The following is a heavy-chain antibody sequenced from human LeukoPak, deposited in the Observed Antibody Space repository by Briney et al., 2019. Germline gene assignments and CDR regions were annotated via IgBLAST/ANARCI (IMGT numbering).Heavy chain of an antibody. J-gene: IGHJ4*02. CDR1: GFTFSSYA. V-gene: IGHV3-23*01. Sequence: GGSLRLSCAASGFTFSSYAMSWVRRAPGKGLEWVSAISGSGDSTYYGDSVKGRFTISRDNSKNTLYLQMNSLRAEDTAVYYCAKTRPLDSSSWSHGDYWGQGTLVTVSS. CDR2: ISGSGDST. CDR3: AKTRPLDSSSWSHGDY. D-gene: IGHD6-13*01.